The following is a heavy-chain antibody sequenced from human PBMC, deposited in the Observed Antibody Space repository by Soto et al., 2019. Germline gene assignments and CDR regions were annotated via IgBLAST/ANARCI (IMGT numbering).Heavy chain of an antibody. CDR3: VKRKADSACYES. D-gene: IGHD3-22*01. Sequence: EVQLLESGGGVVQPGGSLRLSCAAAGFTFNNYAMTWVRQAPVKGLEWVSSISVSGDSTYYADSVKGRFTLSRDNSKNTLYLQMNSLRAEDTAVYYCVKRKADSACYESWGQGTLVTVSS. V-gene: IGHV3-23*01. CDR1: GFTFNNYA. CDR2: ISVSGDST. J-gene: IGHJ5*02.